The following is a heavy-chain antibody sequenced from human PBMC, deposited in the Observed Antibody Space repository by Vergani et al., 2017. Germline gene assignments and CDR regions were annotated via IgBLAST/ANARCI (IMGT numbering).Heavy chain of an antibody. D-gene: IGHD1-1*01. V-gene: IGHV4-39*02. CDR3: AKDFSLHPEGPLDLPPGFYGMDV. Sequence: QLQLQESGPGLVKPSETLSLTCTVSGGSISSSSYYWGWIRQPPGKGLEWIGSIYYSGSTYYNPSLKSRVTISVDTSKNQFSLKLSSVTAADTAVYYCAKDFSLHPEGPLDLPPGFYGMDVWGQGTTVTVSS. J-gene: IGHJ6*02. CDR1: GGSISSSSYY. CDR2: IYYSGST.